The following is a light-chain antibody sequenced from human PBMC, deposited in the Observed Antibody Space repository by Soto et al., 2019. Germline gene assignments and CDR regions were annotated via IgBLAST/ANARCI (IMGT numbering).Light chain of an antibody. CDR1: QSISDW. V-gene: IGKV1-5*01. Sequence: DIQMTQSPSTLSASIGDRVTITCRASQSISDWLAWYQQKPCKAPKVLIYDASTLETGVPSRFSGSGSGTDFTLTISSLQPDDFATYYCQHYNSYSEAFGQGTKVDI. CDR3: QHYNSYSEA. CDR2: DAS. J-gene: IGKJ1*01.